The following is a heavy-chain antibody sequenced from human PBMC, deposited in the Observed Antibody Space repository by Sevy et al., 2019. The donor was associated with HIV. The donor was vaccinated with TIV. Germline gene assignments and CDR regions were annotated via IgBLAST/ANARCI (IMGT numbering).Heavy chain of an antibody. CDR1: GFTFSNAW. Sequence: GGSLRLSCAASGFTFSNAWMSWVRQAPGKGLEWVGRIKSKTAGGTTDYAEPVKGKFTISRDDSKNTLYLQMSSLKTEYTAIYYCTTDSKIRRLSALLYFWGQGTLVTVSS. J-gene: IGHJ4*02. D-gene: IGHD6-25*01. CDR3: TTDSKIRRLSALLYF. V-gene: IGHV3-15*01. CDR2: IKSKTAGGTT.